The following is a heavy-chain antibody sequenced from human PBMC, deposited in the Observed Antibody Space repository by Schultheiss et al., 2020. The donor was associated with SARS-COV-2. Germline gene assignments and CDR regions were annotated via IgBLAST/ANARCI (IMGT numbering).Heavy chain of an antibody. CDR1: GYSFTSYW. Sequence: GGSLRLSCKGSGYSFTSYWISWVRQMPGKGLEWMGIIYPGDSDTRYSPSFQGQVTISADKSISTAYLQWSSLKASDTAMYYCARHRQLDAFDIWGQGTMVTVSS. J-gene: IGHJ3*02. D-gene: IGHD6-13*01. CDR3: ARHRQLDAFDI. CDR2: IYPGDSDT. V-gene: IGHV5-51*01.